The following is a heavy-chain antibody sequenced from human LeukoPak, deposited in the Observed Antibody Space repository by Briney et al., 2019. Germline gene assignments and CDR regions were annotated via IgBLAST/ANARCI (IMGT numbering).Heavy chain of an antibody. V-gene: IGHV5-51*01. D-gene: IGHD3-22*01. CDR2: IFPGDSDT. CDR1: GYSFANYW. J-gene: IGHJ5*02. CDR3: ARHNYNTRANWFDP. Sequence: GESLKISCKDSGYSFANYWIGWVRQKPGKGLEWMGIIFPGDSDTRYSPSFEGQVIISADKSISTAYLQWSSLQASDTAMYFCARHNYNTRANWFDPWGQGTLVTVSS.